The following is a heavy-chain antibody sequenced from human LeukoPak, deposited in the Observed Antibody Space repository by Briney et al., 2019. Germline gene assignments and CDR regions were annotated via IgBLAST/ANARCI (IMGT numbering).Heavy chain of an antibody. CDR1: GGTFSSYA. Sequence: ASVKVSCKASGGTFSSYAISWVRQAPGQGLEWMGWISAYNGNTNYAQKLQGRVTMTTDTSTSTAYMELRSLRSDDTAVYYCARKFARGATSSSLDYYYMDVWGKGTTVTVSS. CDR3: ARKFARGATSSSLDYYYMDV. J-gene: IGHJ6*03. V-gene: IGHV1-18*01. CDR2: ISAYNGNT. D-gene: IGHD1-26*01.